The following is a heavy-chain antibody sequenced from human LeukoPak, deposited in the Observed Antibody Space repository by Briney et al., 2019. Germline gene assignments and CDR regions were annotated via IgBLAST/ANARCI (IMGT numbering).Heavy chain of an antibody. J-gene: IGHJ4*02. CDR1: GGSISSYY. V-gene: IGHV4-34*01. D-gene: IGHD3-22*01. Sequence: SETLSLTCTVSGGSISSYYWSWIRQPPGKGLEWIGEINHSGSTNYNPSLKSRVTISVDTSKNQFSLKLSSVTAADTAVYYCARVENYYDSSGYLYYFDYWGQGTLVTVSS. CDR3: ARVENYYDSSGYLYYFDY. CDR2: INHSGST.